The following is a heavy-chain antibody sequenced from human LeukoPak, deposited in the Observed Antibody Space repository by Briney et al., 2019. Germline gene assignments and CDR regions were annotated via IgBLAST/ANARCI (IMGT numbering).Heavy chain of an antibody. D-gene: IGHD1-26*01. CDR2: INHSGST. Sequence: PSETLSLTCAVYGGSFSGYYWCWIRQPPGKGLDWIGEINHSGSTNYNPSLKSRVTISVDTSKNQFSLKLSSVTAADTAVYYCAAGGSYRSVDYWGQGTLVTVSS. CDR3: AAGGSYRSVDY. V-gene: IGHV4-34*01. J-gene: IGHJ4*02. CDR1: GGSFSGYY.